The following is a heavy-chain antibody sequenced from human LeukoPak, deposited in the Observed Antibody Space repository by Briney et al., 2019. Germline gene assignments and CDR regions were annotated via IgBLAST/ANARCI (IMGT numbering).Heavy chain of an antibody. CDR3: AREEAYYYGSGSYYRLGFDY. CDR1: GGSISSYY. D-gene: IGHD3-10*01. CDR2: IYDSGST. V-gene: IGHV4-59*01. Sequence: SETLSLTCTVSGGSISSYYWSWTRQPPGKGLEWIGYIYDSGSTNYNPSLKSRVTISVDTSKNQFSLKLSSVTAADTAVYYCAREEAYYYGSGSYYRLGFDYWGQGTLVTVSS. J-gene: IGHJ4*02.